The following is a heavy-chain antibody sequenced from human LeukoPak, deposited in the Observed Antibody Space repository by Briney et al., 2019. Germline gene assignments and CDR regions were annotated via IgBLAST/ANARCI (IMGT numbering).Heavy chain of an antibody. CDR3: AKVLGPVYYYETVNQGFFDY. CDR1: GFTFSNYG. D-gene: IGHD3-22*01. V-gene: IGHV3-23*01. Sequence: GGSLRLSCAASGFTFSNYGMSWVRQAPGKGLEWVSGVSGTRGRTYYADSVRGRFTISRDNSKNTLYLQMTSLRAEDTAVYFCAKVLGPVYYYETVNQGFFDYWGQGTLVTVSS. J-gene: IGHJ4*02. CDR2: VSGTRGRT.